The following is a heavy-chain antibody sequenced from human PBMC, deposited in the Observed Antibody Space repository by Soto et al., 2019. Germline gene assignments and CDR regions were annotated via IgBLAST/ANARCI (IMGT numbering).Heavy chain of an antibody. CDR3: ARDHPLHGDYAYFDY. Sequence: QVQLQESGPGLVKPSETLSLTCTVSGGSISSYYWNWIRQPPGKGLEWIGYIYYSGSTNYSPSLKSRVTISVDTSKNHFSLKLSSVTAADTAVYYCARDHPLHGDYAYFDYWGQGTLVTVSS. V-gene: IGHV4-59*01. D-gene: IGHD4-17*01. CDR1: GGSISSYY. CDR2: IYYSGST. J-gene: IGHJ4*02.